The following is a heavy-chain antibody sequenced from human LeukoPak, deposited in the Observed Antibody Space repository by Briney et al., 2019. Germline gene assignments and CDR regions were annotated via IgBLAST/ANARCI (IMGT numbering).Heavy chain of an antibody. Sequence: PSETLSLTCTVSGHSISGSGYYWNWIRQHPDKGLEWIGYIYYSGTTYYNPPLKSRVTMSVDTSKNQFSLKLISVTAADTAVYYCARVDGSWAFDIWGQGTLVTFSS. D-gene: IGHD3-10*01. CDR2: IYYSGTT. J-gene: IGHJ3*02. CDR3: ARVDGSWAFDI. CDR1: GHSISGSGYY. V-gene: IGHV4-31*03.